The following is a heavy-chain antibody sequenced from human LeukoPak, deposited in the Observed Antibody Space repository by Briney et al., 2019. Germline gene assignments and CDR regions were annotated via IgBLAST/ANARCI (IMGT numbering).Heavy chain of an antibody. Sequence: PGGSLRLSCAASGFTFSSYSMNWVRQAPGKGLEWVSSISSSSSYIYYADSVKGRFTISRDNAKNSLYLQMNSLRAEDTAVYYCARGAHYYDSSGYYPLDHWGQGTLVTVSS. CDR3: ARGAHYYDSSGYYPLDH. D-gene: IGHD3-22*01. J-gene: IGHJ4*02. CDR2: ISSSSSYI. V-gene: IGHV3-21*04. CDR1: GFTFSSYS.